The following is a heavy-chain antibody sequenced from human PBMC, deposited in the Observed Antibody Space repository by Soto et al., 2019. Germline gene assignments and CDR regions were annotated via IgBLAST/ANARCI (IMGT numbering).Heavy chain of an antibody. CDR1: GFTFSSYA. CDR2: ISGSGGST. J-gene: IGHJ6*03. Sequence: GGSLRLSCAASGFTFSSYAMSWVRQAPGKGLEWVSAISGSGGSTYYADSVKGRFTISRDNSKNKLYLQMNSLRAEDTAVYYCAKTTITIVGVVISALYMDVWGKGTTVTVSS. V-gene: IGHV3-23*01. CDR3: AKTTITIVGVVISALYMDV. D-gene: IGHD3-3*01.